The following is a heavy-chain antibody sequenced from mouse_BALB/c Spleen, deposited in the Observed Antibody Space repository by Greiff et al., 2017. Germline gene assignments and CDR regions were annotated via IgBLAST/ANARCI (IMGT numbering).Heavy chain of an antibody. CDR3: ARGGNYFYAMDY. V-gene: IGHV1-69*02. D-gene: IGHD2-1*01. CDR1: GYTFTSYW. CDR2: IDPSDSET. J-gene: IGHJ4*01. Sequence: QVQLQQPGAELVKPGAPVKLSCKASGYTFTSYWMNWVKQRPGRGLEWIGRIDPSDSETHYNQKFKDKATLTVDKSSSTAYIQLSSLTSEDSAVYYCARGGNYFYAMDYWGQGTSVTGSS.